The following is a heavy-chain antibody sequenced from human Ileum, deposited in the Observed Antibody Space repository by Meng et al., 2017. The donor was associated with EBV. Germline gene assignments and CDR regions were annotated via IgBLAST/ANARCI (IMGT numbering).Heavy chain of an antibody. J-gene: IGHJ5*02. CDR3: ARYGRCNGNSFYCFDP. Sequence: QGRLHQWGTGLLKPSETLSLTCAAYGGSFNDYYWTWLRQPPGKGLEWIGEIDQSGYTKFNPSLSSRATISRDTSNNQFSLRLNSVTAADTALYYCARYGRCNGNSFYCFDPWGQGTLVTVSS. CDR2: IDQSGYT. CDR1: GGSFNDYY. D-gene: IGHD4-23*01. V-gene: IGHV4-34*01.